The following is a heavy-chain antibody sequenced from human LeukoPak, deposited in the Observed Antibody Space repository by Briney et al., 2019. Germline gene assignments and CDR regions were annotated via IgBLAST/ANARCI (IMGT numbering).Heavy chain of an antibody. Sequence: ASVKVSCKASGYTFTGYYMHWVRQAPGQGLEWMGWINPNSGGTKYAQKFQGRVTMTRDTSISTAYMDLSRLRSDDTAVYYCARGQPYYYDTSCYYYGDWGQGTLVTVSS. CDR2: INPNSGGT. J-gene: IGHJ4*02. CDR1: GYTFTGYY. V-gene: IGHV1-2*02. CDR3: ARGQPYYYDTSCYYYGD. D-gene: IGHD3-22*01.